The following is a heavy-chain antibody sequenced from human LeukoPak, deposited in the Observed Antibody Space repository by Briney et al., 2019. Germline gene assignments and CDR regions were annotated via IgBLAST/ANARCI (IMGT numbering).Heavy chain of an antibody. CDR1: GFIFRSYA. CDR3: AKGGLGWELVRY. J-gene: IGHJ4*02. D-gene: IGHD6-6*01. Sequence: GGSLRLSCAASGFIFRSYAMSWVRQAPGKGLEWVSAISDSGSNTYSADSVKGRFTISRDNSKNTLYLQMNSLRAEDTAVYYCAKGGLGWELVRYWGQGALVTVSS. V-gene: IGHV3-23*01. CDR2: ISDSGSNT.